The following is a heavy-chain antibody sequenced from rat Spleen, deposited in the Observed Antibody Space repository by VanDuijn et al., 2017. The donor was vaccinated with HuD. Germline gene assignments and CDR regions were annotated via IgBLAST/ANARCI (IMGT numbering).Heavy chain of an antibody. Sequence: EVQLVESGGGLVQPGRSLKLSCAASGFTFSDFYMAWVRQAPTKGLEWVASINYDGSSTYYRDSVKGRFTISRDNAKSTLYLQMDSLRSEDTATYYCARQGRVYYGLGYWGQGVMVTVSS. CDR3: ARQGRVYYGLGY. CDR2: INYDGSST. CDR1: GFTFSDFY. D-gene: IGHD1-6*01. V-gene: IGHV5-22*01. J-gene: IGHJ2*01.